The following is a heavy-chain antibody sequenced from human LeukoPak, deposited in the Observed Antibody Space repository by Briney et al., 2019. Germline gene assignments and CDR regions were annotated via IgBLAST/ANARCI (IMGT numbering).Heavy chain of an antibody. Sequence: SQTLSLTCVISGDGVSSNSGAWNWIRQSPSRGLEWLGRTYYRSKWYNEYALSVKSRITINPDTTKNQFSLQLSSVTPEDTAVYYCVRGGVEAPAAMGFDYWGQGTLVTVSS. CDR2: TYYRSKWYN. CDR3: VRGGVEAPAAMGFDY. J-gene: IGHJ4*02. CDR1: GDGVSSNSGA. V-gene: IGHV6-1*01. D-gene: IGHD2-2*01.